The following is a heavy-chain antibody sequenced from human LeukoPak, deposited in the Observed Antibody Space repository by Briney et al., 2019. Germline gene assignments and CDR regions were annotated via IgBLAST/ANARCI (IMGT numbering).Heavy chain of an antibody. J-gene: IGHJ4*02. CDR3: AKGHTYGMN. D-gene: IGHD2-8*01. CDR2: ISSSGTTM. Sequence: GGSLRLSCAASGFTFSDYYMSWIRQTPGKGLEWVSYISSSGTTMEYAKSVKGRFTISRDNAKDSLYLQMNSLEAEDTAVYYCAKGHTYGMNWGQGTLVSVSS. V-gene: IGHV3-11*01. CDR1: GFTFSDYY.